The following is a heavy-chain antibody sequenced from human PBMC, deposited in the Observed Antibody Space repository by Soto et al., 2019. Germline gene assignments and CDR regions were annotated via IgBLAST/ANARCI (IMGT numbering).Heavy chain of an antibody. D-gene: IGHD6-6*01. V-gene: IGHV3-23*01. CDR2: ISGSGSYT. J-gene: IGHJ4*02. CDR1: GFTFNNYA. Sequence: SLRLSCAASGFTFNNYAMSWVRQAPGKGLEWVSAISGSGSYTDYADSVKGRFTIFRDTSKNTLYLQMNSLRAEDTAVYYCAKEVVAAPTGYYFDYWGQGTPVTVSS. CDR3: AKEVVAAPTGYYFDY.